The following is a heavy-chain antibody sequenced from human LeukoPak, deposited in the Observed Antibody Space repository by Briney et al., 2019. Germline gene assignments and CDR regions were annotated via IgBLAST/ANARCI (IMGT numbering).Heavy chain of an antibody. CDR1: GGSISSYY. J-gene: IGHJ2*01. CDR2: IYYSGST. D-gene: IGHD6-13*01. Sequence: SETLSLTCTVSGGSISSYYWSWIRQPPGKGLEWIGYIYYSGSTNYNPSLKSRVTISVDTSKNQFSLKLSSVTAADTAVYYCARKGQQPDRYWYFDLWGRGTLVTVSS. V-gene: IGHV4-59*01. CDR3: ARKGQQPDRYWYFDL.